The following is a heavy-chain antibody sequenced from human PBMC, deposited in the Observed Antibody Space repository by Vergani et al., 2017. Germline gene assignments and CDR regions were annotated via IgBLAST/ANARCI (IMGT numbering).Heavy chain of an antibody. J-gene: IGHJ4*02. Sequence: QVQLVESGGGVVQPGRSLRLSCAASGFTFSNYGMHWVRQAPGKGLEWVAVISYDGSNKYYADSVKGRFTISRDNSKNTLYLQMNSLRAEDTAVYYCAAGFGELLLAEFDYWGQGTLVTVSS. D-gene: IGHD3-10*01. CDR1: GFTFSNYG. CDR2: ISYDGSNK. V-gene: IGHV3-30*03. CDR3: AAGFGELLLAEFDY.